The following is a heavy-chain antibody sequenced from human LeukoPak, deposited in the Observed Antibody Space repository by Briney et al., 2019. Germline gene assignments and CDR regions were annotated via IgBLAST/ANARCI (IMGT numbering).Heavy chain of an antibody. CDR2: ISTYNGNT. CDR1: GYTFTDSG. J-gene: IGHJ4*02. D-gene: IGHD6-19*01. Sequence: ASVTVSCKTSGYTFTDSGISWVRQAPGLGLDWMGWISTYNGNTHYAQKLQGRVTMTTDTSTRTAYMELRSLRSDDTAMYYCARGIAVAGTGDYWGQGTLVTVSS. V-gene: IGHV1-18*01. CDR3: ARGIAVAGTGDY.